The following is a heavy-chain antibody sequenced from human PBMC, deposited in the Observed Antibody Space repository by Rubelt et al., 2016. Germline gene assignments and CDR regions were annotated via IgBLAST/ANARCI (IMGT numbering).Heavy chain of an antibody. CDR1: GGSIGNYY. J-gene: IGHJ6*02. Sequence: QVQLRESGPGLVKPSETLSLTCTVSGGSIGNYYWSWIRQPPGKGLEYIGYIYSSVSTYSRPSPTGRVTMSVATSKNQVSLKLSAGTAADTAVYCCARALRVGATTIHYYYGMDVWGQGTT. CDR3: ARALRVGATTIHYYYGMDV. CDR2: IYSSVST. V-gene: IGHV4-59*12. D-gene: IGHD1-26*01.